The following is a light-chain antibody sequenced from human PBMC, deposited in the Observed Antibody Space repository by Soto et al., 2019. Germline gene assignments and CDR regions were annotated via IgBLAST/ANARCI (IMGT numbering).Light chain of an antibody. V-gene: IGKV3-20*01. J-gene: IGKJ5*01. CDR1: QSVSSN. CDR3: QQYASTPIT. Sequence: PGTLSLSPGERATLSCRASQSVSSNLAWYQQKPGQAPRLLIYGAFKRATGIPDRFSGSGSGTDLTLTISRLEPEDFAVYYCQQYASTPITFGQGTRLEIK. CDR2: GAF.